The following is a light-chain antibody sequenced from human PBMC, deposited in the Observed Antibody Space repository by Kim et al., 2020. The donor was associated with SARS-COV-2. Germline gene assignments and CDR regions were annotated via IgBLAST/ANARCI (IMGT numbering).Light chain of an antibody. CDR3: QKYNSAPPWT. CDR1: QGISNY. Sequence: YVGDRVTITCRASQGISNYLAWYQQKPGKVPKLLIYAASTLQSGVPSRFSGSGSGTDFTLTISSLQPEDVATYYCQKYNSAPPWTFGQGTKVDIK. CDR2: AAS. V-gene: IGKV1-27*01. J-gene: IGKJ1*01.